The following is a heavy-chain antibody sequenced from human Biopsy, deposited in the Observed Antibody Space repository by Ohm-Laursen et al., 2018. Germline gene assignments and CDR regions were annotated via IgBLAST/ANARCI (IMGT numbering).Heavy chain of an antibody. CDR3: ARDETGSSVFGPYYYGMDV. CDR1: GYSFTKYY. CDR2: INPTGGTT. V-gene: IGHV1-46*01. D-gene: IGHD3-9*01. Sequence: GSVKVSCKASGYSFTKYYINWVRQAPGQGLEWMGIINPTGGTTSYAEKFQGRVTLTRDTSTGTVYLELNSLIYGDTALYYCARDETGSSVFGPYYYGMDVWGQGTTVTVSS. J-gene: IGHJ6*02.